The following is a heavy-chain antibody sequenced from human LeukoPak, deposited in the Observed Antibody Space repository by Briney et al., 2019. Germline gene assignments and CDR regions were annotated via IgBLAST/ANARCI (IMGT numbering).Heavy chain of an antibody. V-gene: IGHV3-53*01. D-gene: IGHD3-16*01. J-gene: IGHJ4*02. CDR1: GFTFSDYY. CDR3: ARRAGAYTHPYDY. Sequence: GGSLRLSCAASGFTFSDYYMSWIRQAPGKGLEWVSFIYSAGSTHYSDSVKGQFTISIDNSKNTLYLQMNSLRSEDTAVYYCARRAGAYTHPYDYWGQGTLVTVS. CDR2: IYSAGST.